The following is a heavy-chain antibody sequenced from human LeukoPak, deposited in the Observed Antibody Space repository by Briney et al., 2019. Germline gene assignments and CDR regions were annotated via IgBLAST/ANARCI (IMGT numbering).Heavy chain of an antibody. CDR1: GFTFSSYS. D-gene: IGHD3-3*01. J-gene: IGHJ4*02. CDR2: ISSSSSYI. CDR3: AKDSLGVVTFPDY. Sequence: GGTLRLSCAASGFTFSSYSMNWVRQAPGKGLEWVSSISSSSSYIYYADSVKGRFTISRDNAKNSLYLQMNSLRAEDTAVYYCAKDSLGVVTFPDYWGQGTLVTVSS. V-gene: IGHV3-21*01.